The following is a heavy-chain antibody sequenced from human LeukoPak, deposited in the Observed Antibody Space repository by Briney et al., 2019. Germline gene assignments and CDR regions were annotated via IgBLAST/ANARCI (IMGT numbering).Heavy chain of an antibody. D-gene: IGHD3-3*01. CDR2: IKEDGSVK. J-gene: IGHJ6*03. V-gene: IGHV3-7*01. Sequence: GGSLRLSCAASGLTFSTSWMTWVRQAPGKGREGVANIKEDGSVKNYVDSVRGRFTISRDNAKNSLYLQMNSLRAEDTALYYCARGQGDFWSGSYYYYYMDVWGKGTTVTVSS. CDR1: GLTFSTSW. CDR3: ARGQGDFWSGSYYYYYMDV.